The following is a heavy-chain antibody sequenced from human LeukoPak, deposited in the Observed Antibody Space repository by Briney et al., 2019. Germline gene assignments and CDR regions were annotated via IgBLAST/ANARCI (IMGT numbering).Heavy chain of an antibody. Sequence: SETLSHTCNVSGGSISNYFWRWIRQPPRRGLAWVGDISYFESSNYNATLKGRVTFSVDTSKNKISLRVISVTAADTAVYYCGRGLSLLGSEEGLPLGYWGQGSLVTVS. V-gene: IGHV4-59*01. J-gene: IGHJ4*02. CDR3: GRGLSLLGSEEGLPLGY. D-gene: IGHD2-21*01. CDR1: GGSISNYF. CDR2: ISYFESS.